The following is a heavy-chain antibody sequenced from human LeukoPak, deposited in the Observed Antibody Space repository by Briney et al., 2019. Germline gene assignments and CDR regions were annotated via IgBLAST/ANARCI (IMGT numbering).Heavy chain of an antibody. CDR1: GFPFSSPA. D-gene: IGHD6-13*01. V-gene: IGHV3-30*04. CDR2: ISNDGSNQ. J-gene: IGHJ4*02. Sequence: GGALRLPCAGPGFPFSSPAIHWVPQAPGKGLEWVLVISNDGSNQYYPDSVKGRFTISRDNSKNTLYLQMKSLSAEDTAIYYCARGGDTSTWYRALDSWGQGTLVIVLSDYWDQGTLVTVSS. CDR3: ARGGDTSTWYRALDSWGQGTLVIVLSDY.